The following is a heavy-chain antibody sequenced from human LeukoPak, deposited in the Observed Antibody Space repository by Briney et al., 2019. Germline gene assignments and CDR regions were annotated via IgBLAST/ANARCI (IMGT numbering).Heavy chain of an antibody. CDR1: GGSISSGNYY. Sequence: PSETLYLTCTVSGGSISSGNYYWSWIRQPPGKGLEWIGYIFYLGSTYYNPSLKSRVSISVNTFKNQFSLKLTAVTAADTAVYYCARKYPDHWFDPWGQGTLVTVSS. CDR3: ARKYPDHWFDP. J-gene: IGHJ5*02. V-gene: IGHV4-30-4*01. CDR2: IFYLGST. D-gene: IGHD6-6*01.